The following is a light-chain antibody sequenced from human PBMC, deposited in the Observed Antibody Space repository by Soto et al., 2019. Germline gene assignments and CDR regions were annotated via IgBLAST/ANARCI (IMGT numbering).Light chain of an antibody. CDR1: QGIGNN. J-gene: IGKJ1*01. Sequence: DIQMTQSPSSLSASVGDRVTITCRASQGIGNNLAWYQQKPGKVPKVLIYTASTLHSGVPSRFSGSGSGTDFTLTFNSLQPEDVATYFCQKYDSVPWSFGQGTRVEI. CDR3: QKYDSVPWS. V-gene: IGKV1-27*01. CDR2: TAS.